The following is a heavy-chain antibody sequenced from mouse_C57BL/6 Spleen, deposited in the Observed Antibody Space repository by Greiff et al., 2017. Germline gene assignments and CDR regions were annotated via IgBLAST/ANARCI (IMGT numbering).Heavy chain of an antibody. CDR2: ISDGGSYT. CDR1: GFTFSSYA. CDR3: ARKGDWAFFDY. V-gene: IGHV5-4*01. J-gene: IGHJ2*01. Sequence: EVQLQESGGGLVKPGGSLKLSCAASGFTFSSYAMSWVRQTPEKRLEWVATISDGGSYTYYPDNVKGRFTISRDNAKNNLYLQMSHLKSEDTAMYYCARKGDWAFFDYWGQGTTLTVSS. D-gene: IGHD4-1*01.